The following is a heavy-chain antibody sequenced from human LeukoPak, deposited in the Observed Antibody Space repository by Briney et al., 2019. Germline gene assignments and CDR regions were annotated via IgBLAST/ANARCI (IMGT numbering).Heavy chain of an antibody. CDR1: GFTFSSYC. D-gene: IGHD3-10*01. V-gene: IGHV3-30*18. CDR3: AKDQVLWFTGDDEYYFDY. Sequence: PGRSLRLSCAASGFTFSSYCMHWVRQAPGKGLEWVAVISYDGSNKYYADSVKGRFTISRDNSKNTLYLQMNSLRAEDTAVYYCAKDQVLWFTGDDEYYFDYWGQGTLVTVSS. J-gene: IGHJ4*02. CDR2: ISYDGSNK.